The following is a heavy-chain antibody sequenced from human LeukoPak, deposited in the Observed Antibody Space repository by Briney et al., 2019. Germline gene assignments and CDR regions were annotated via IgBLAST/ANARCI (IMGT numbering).Heavy chain of an antibody. CDR1: GDSISTYY. CDR3: ARDGSISGSSYYDY. V-gene: IGHV4-59*01. D-gene: IGHD1-26*01. CDR2: IYYSGRT. Sequence: SETLSLTCTVSGDSISTYYWSWIRQPPGKGLEWIGYIYYSGRTDYNPSLKSRVTISVDTSKNQFSLKLTSVTAADTAVYYCARDGSISGSSYYDYWGQGTLVTVSS. J-gene: IGHJ4*02.